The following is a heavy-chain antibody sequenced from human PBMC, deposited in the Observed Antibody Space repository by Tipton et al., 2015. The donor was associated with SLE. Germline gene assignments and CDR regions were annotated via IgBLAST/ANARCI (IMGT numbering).Heavy chain of an antibody. Sequence: SLRLSCAASGFTLGTYWMTWVRQAPGKGLEWVANMKPDGSEIYYMDSVKGRFTISRDNAKNSVYLEMKNLRAEDSAVYYCATDGVSFDYWGQGTLVIVSS. J-gene: IGHJ4*02. CDR2: MKPDGSEI. V-gene: IGHV3-7*01. D-gene: IGHD3-10*01. CDR3: ATDGVSFDY. CDR1: GFTLGTYW.